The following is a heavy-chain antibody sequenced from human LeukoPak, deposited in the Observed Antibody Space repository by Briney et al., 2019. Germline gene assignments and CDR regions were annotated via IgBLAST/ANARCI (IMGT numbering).Heavy chain of an antibody. CDR3: ARSSVVTAMVHLEY. D-gene: IGHD2-21*02. V-gene: IGHV1-69*06. CDR2: IIPIFGAA. Sequence: ASVKVSCKASGGTFTSYAISWVRQAPGQGLEWMGGIIPIFGAANYAQKFRGRVTITADKSTSTSYMELSSLRSGDTAVYYCARSSVVTAMVHLEYWGQGTLVTVSS. J-gene: IGHJ4*02. CDR1: GGTFTSYA.